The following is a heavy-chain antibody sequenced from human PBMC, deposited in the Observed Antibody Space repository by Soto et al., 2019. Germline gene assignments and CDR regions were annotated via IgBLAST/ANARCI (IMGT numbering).Heavy chain of an antibody. CDR2: INAGNGNT. CDR3: ARVSGWYYFDY. Sequence: QVQLVQSGAEVKKPGASVKVSCKASGYTFTSYAMHWVRQAPGQRLEWMGWINAGNGNTKYSQKFQGRITITRDTSASTAYMELSSLRSEDTAVYYCARVSGWYYFDYWGQGTLVTVSS. J-gene: IGHJ4*02. CDR1: GYTFTSYA. D-gene: IGHD6-19*01. V-gene: IGHV1-3*01.